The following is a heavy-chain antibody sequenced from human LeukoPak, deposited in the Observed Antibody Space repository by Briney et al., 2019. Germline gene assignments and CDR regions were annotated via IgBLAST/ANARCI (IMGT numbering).Heavy chain of an antibody. CDR2: IYYSGST. V-gene: IGHV4-59*08. Sequence: SETLSLTCTVSGGSISGYYWSWIRQPPGKGLEWIGYIYYSGSTNYNPSLKSRVTISVDTSKNQFSLKLSSVTAADTAVYYCARRVRWLQSYDYWGQGTLVTVSS. J-gene: IGHJ4*02. D-gene: IGHD5-24*01. CDR1: GGSISGYY. CDR3: ARRVRWLQSYDY.